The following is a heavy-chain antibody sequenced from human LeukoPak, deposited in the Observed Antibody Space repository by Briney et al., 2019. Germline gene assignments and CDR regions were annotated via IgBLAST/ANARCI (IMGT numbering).Heavy chain of an antibody. J-gene: IGHJ4*02. V-gene: IGHV1-69*05. Sequence: VASVKVSCKASGGTFSSYAISWVRQAPGQGLEWMGGIIPIFGTANYAQKFQGRVTITTDESTSTAYMELSSLRSEDTAVYYCARGALCGGDCYSVGFEGPLDYWGQGTLVTVSS. CDR2: IIPIFGTA. CDR1: GGTFSSYA. D-gene: IGHD2-21*01. CDR3: ARGALCGGDCYSVGFEGPLDY.